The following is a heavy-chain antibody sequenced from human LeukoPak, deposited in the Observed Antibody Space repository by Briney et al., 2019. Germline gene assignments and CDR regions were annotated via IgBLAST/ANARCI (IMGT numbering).Heavy chain of an antibody. V-gene: IGHV3-30*02. CDR1: GFTFSSYG. CDR3: ARDGGLYSVVRGADYNCFDY. CDR2: IRYDESRT. J-gene: IGHJ4*02. Sequence: GGSLRLSCVASGFTFSSYGIHWVRQAPGKGLEWVGFIRYDESRTYYADSVKGRFTISRDNSKNTLYLQMNNLRSEDTAVYYCARDGGLYSVVRGADYNCFDYWGQGTLVTVS. D-gene: IGHD3-10*01.